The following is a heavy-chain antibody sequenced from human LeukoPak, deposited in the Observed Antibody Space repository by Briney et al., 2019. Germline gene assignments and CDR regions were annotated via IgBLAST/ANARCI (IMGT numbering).Heavy chain of an antibody. CDR3: ARDLRGLGGFFDY. Sequence: ASVKVSCKASGYPFTGYYIHWVRQAPGQGLEWMGYINPDSGDTYYAQKFQGRVTMTRDTSIGTAYMDLSSLRSDDTAVYYCARDLRGLGGFFDYWGQGTLATVSS. D-gene: IGHD3-10*01. V-gene: IGHV1-2*02. CDR2: INPDSGDT. J-gene: IGHJ4*02. CDR1: GYPFTGYY.